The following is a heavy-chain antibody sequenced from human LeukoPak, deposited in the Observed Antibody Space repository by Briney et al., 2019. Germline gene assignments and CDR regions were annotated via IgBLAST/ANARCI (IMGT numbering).Heavy chain of an antibody. CDR2: ISGSGGST. CDR3: ADHPTMVRGAPDY. Sequence: ETLSLTCAVYGGSFSGYYWSWVRQAPGKGREWVTAISGSGGSTYYADSVKGRFTISRDNSKNTLYLQMNSLRAEDTAVYYWADHPTMVRGAPDYWGQGTLVTVSS. V-gene: IGHV3-23*01. D-gene: IGHD3-10*01. CDR1: GGSFSGYY. J-gene: IGHJ4*02.